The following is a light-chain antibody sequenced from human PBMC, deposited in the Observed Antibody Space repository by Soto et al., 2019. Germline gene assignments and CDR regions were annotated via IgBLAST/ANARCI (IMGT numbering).Light chain of an antibody. CDR2: ENN. CDR3: GTWDSSLSAVV. J-gene: IGLJ2*01. Sequence: QSVLTQPLSVSAAPGQKVTISCSGSSSNIGNNYVSWYQQLPGTAPKLLIYENNKRPSGIPDRFSGSKSGTSATLGITGLQTGDEADYYCGTWDSSLSAVVFGGGTQLTVL. V-gene: IGLV1-51*02. CDR1: SSNIGNNY.